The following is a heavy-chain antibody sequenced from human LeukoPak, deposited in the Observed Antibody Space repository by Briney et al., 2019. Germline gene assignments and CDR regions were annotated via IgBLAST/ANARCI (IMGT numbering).Heavy chain of an antibody. CDR2: IRRKSDGATT. D-gene: IGHD3-22*01. J-gene: IGHJ3*02. V-gene: IGHV3-49*03. CDR3: ARRRVVTMIVADDAFDI. Sequence: GGSLRLSCTASGFAFGDYAMSWFRQAPGKGLEWIAFIRRKSDGATTEYAASVKGRFTISRDDSKSIAYLQMNSLKTEDTAVYYCARRRVVTMIVADDAFDIWGQGTMVTVSS. CDR1: GFAFGDYA.